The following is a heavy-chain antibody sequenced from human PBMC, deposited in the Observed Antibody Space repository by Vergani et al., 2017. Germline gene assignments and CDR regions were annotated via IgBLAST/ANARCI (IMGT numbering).Heavy chain of an antibody. CDR3: ARHGGSGNFYHLFDS. CDR2: IYNSGNG. D-gene: IGHD3-10*01. J-gene: IGHJ4*02. V-gene: IGHV4-39*01. CDR1: GDSIISRSYY. Sequence: QMQLQESGPGLVKASETLSLTCTVSGDSIISRSYYWGWIRQPPGKGLEWIGSIYNSGNGDSSSSLKSRVTISVDTSKNLISLKLNSVTAADTALYYCARHGGSGNFYHLFDSWGQGTLVTVSS.